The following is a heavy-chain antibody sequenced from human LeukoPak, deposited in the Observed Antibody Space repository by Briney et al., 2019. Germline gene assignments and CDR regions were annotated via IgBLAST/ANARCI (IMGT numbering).Heavy chain of an antibody. CDR2: INHSGST. Sequence: SETLSLTCAVYGGSFSGYYWSWIRQPPGKGLEWIGEINHSGSTNYNPSLKSRVTISVDTSKNQFSLKLSSVTAADTAVYYCARLSEGIAAAAYDYWGQGTLVTVSS. D-gene: IGHD6-13*01. CDR3: ARLSEGIAAAAYDY. V-gene: IGHV4-34*01. J-gene: IGHJ4*02. CDR1: GGSFSGYY.